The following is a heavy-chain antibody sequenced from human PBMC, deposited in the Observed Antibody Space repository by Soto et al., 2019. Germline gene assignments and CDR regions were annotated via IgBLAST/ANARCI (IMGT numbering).Heavy chain of an antibody. J-gene: IGHJ5*02. V-gene: IGHV4-30-4*01. CDR3: AREMDDSSAYYSQNWFDP. CDR1: GGSISSGDYY. CDR2: IYYSGST. D-gene: IGHD3-22*01. Sequence: PSETLSLTCTVSGGSISSGDYYWSWIRQPPGKGLEWIGYIYYSGSTYYNPSLKSRLTISVDTSKNQFSLKLSSVTAADTAVYYCAREMDDSSAYYSQNWFDPWGQGTLVTVSS.